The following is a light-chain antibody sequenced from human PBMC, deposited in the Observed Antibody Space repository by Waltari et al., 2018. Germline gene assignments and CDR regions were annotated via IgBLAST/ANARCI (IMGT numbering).Light chain of an antibody. Sequence: DIQMTQSPSTLSASVGDRVTITCRASQSISSWLAWYQQKPGKAPKLLIYKASSLESGVPSRFSGSGSGTEFTLTISSLQPDDFATYYCQQYNSSPGTFGQGTKVEIK. CDR2: KAS. CDR3: QQYNSSPGT. J-gene: IGKJ1*01. CDR1: QSISSW. V-gene: IGKV1-5*03.